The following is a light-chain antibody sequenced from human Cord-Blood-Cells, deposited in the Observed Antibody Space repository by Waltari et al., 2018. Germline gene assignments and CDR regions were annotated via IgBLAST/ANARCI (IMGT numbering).Light chain of an antibody. Sequence: DIVMTQSPDSLAVSLGERATINCKSSQRVLYSSNNKNYLAWYQQKPGHPPKLLIYWASTRESGVPDRFSGSGSGTDFTLTISSLQAEDVAVYYCQQYYSTPFTFGPGTKVDIK. CDR2: WAS. CDR3: QQYYSTPFT. V-gene: IGKV4-1*01. CDR1: QRVLYSSNNKNY. J-gene: IGKJ3*01.